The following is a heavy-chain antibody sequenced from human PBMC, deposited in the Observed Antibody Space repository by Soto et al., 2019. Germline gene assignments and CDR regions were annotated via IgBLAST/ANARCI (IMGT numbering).Heavy chain of an antibody. CDR2: ISYSGNN. CDR3: ARPDNWKLDLGV. J-gene: IGHJ6*02. V-gene: IGHV4-61*08. CDR1: GGSVSSGGSY. D-gene: IGHD1-1*01. Sequence: SDTLSPTCTVSGGSVSSGGSYWGWIRQPPGNGLEWIGYISYSGNNNSNPSLKSRVTISVDTSNNQFSLRLSSVTAADTAVYYCARPDNWKLDLGVWGQGTTVNVS.